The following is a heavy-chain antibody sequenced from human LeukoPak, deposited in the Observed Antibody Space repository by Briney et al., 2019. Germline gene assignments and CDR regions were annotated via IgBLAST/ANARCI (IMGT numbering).Heavy chain of an antibody. CDR2: IYYSGST. Sequence: SETLSLTCTVSGGSISSYYWSWIRQPPGKGLEWIGYIYYSGSTNYNPSLKSRVTISVDTSKNQFSLKLSSVTAADTAVYYCARLYYDSSGYYPFDYRGQGTLVTVSS. J-gene: IGHJ4*02. D-gene: IGHD3-22*01. V-gene: IGHV4-59*08. CDR3: ARLYYDSSGYYPFDY. CDR1: GGSISSYY.